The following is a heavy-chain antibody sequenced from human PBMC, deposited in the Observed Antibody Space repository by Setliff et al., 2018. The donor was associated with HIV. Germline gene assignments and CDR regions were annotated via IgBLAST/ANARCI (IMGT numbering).Heavy chain of an antibody. CDR2: IYHSGST. D-gene: IGHD4-17*01. V-gene: IGHV4-4*02. Sequence: PSETLSLTCAVSGGSISSDNWWSWVRQPPGKGLEWIGEIYHSGSTNYNPSLKSRVTISVDKSKNRFSLKLSSVTAADTAVYYCARGTTVVTVDYDYDYMDVWGKGTTVTVSS. CDR1: GGSISSDNW. CDR3: ARGTTVVTVDYDYDYMDV. J-gene: IGHJ6*03.